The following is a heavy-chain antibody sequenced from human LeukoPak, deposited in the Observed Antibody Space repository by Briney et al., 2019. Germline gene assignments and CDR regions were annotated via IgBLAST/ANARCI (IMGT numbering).Heavy chain of an antibody. CDR3: ARDRSSGWYYFDY. D-gene: IGHD6-19*01. CDR1: GFTFSSYA. J-gene: IGHJ4*02. CDR2: ISYDGSNK. V-gene: IGHV3-30*04. Sequence: PGRSLRLSCAASGFTFSSYAMHWVRQAPGKGLEWVAVISYDGSNKYCADSVKGRFTISRDNSKNTLYLQMNSLRAEDTAVYYCARDRSSGWYYFDYWGQGTLVTVSS.